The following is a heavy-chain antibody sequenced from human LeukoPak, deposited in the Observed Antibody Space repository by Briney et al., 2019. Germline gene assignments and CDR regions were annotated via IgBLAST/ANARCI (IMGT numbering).Heavy chain of an antibody. CDR2: IIPIFGTA. D-gene: IGHD2-2*01. CDR3: AREPGYCSSTSCDYYYGMDV. J-gene: IGHJ6*02. V-gene: IGHV1-69*13. Sequence: EASVKVSCKASGGTFSSYAISWVRQAPGQGLEWMGGIIPIFGTANYAQKFQGRVTITADESTSTAYMELSSLRSEDTAVYYCAREPGYCSSTSCDYYYGMDVWGQGTTVTVSS. CDR1: GGTFSSYA.